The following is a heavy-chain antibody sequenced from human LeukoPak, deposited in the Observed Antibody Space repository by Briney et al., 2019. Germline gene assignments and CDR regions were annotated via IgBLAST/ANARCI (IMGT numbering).Heavy chain of an antibody. Sequence: ASVKVSCKASGYTFTSYGISWVRQAPGQGLEWMGWISAYNGNTNYAQKLQGRVTMTTDTSTSTAYMELRSLRSDDTAVYYCAFMAYYYDSSGYPLLDYWGQGTLVTVSS. CDR1: GYTFTSYG. J-gene: IGHJ4*02. D-gene: IGHD3-22*01. V-gene: IGHV1-18*01. CDR3: AFMAYYYDSSGYPLLDY. CDR2: ISAYNGNT.